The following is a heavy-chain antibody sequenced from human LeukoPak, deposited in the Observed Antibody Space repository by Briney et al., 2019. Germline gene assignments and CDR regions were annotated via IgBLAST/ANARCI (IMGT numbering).Heavy chain of an antibody. CDR3: ARDTVGPAAAGNKYFDY. CDR1: GYTFTSYG. Sequence: ASVKVSCKASGYTFTSYGISWVRQAPGQGLEGMGWISAYNGNTNYAQKLQGRVTMTTDTSTSTAYMYLRRLRSDDTAVYYCARDTVGPAAAGNKYFDYWGQGTLVTVSS. D-gene: IGHD6-13*01. V-gene: IGHV1-18*01. CDR2: ISAYNGNT. J-gene: IGHJ4*02.